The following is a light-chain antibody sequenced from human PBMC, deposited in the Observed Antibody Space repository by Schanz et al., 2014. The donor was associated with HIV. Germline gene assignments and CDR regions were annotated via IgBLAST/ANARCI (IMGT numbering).Light chain of an antibody. CDR2: DAI. CDR3: QQRSNWPLT. CDR1: QTISTS. Sequence: EIVLTQSPGTLSLSPGERATLSCRASQTISTSLAWYQQRPGHPPRLLIYDAITRASGIPARFSGGGSGTDFTLTISSLEPEDFSVYYCQQRSNWPLTFGGGTKVEIK. J-gene: IGKJ4*01. V-gene: IGKV3-11*01.